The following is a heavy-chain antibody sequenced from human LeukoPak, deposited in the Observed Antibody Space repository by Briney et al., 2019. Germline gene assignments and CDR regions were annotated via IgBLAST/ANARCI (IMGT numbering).Heavy chain of an antibody. J-gene: IGHJ4*02. Sequence: GGSLRLSCAASGFTFSKSWMSWLRQTPEKGLEWVANIKEDGSAKYYVDSVKGRFTISRDNAKNSLYLQMNSLKAEDTAVYYCAKDDEGYYWGQGILVTVSS. V-gene: IGHV3-7*04. CDR2: IKEDGSAK. CDR3: AKDDEGYY. D-gene: IGHD3-3*01. CDR1: GFTFSKSW.